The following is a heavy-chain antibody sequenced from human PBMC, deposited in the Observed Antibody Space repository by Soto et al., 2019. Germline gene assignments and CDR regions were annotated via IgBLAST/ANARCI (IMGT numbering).Heavy chain of an antibody. Sequence: QVQLVESGGGGVQPGRSLRLSCAASGFTFSRYGMHWVRQAPGKGLEWVAVIWYDGSNKDYADSVKGRFTISRANSKNTLYLKRDRLRAEDTAVYCARETARAMVMIEYGMDVWGREPTFTVSS. D-gene: IGHD5-18*01. CDR3: ARETARAMVMIEYGMDV. J-gene: IGHJ6*04. V-gene: IGHV3-33*01. CDR2: IWYDGSNK. CDR1: GFTFSRYG.